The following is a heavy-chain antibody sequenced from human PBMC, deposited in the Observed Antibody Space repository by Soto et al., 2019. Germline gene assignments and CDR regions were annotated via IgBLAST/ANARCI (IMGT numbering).Heavy chain of an antibody. CDR1: GGTFSSYT. CDR3: AREGAGMAATFDP. V-gene: IGHV1-69*01. D-gene: IGHD1-1*01. J-gene: IGHJ5*02. CDR2: IIPIFGTT. Sequence: QVQLVQSGAEVKKPGSSVKVSCKASGGTFSSYTMTWVRQAPGQGPEWMGGIIPIFGTTNYAQRFQGRITITADVSTSTDYMELISLTSEDTAVYYCAREGAGMAATFDPWGQGTLVTVSS.